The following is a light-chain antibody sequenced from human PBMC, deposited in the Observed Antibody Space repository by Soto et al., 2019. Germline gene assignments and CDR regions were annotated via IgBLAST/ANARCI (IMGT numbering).Light chain of an antibody. CDR2: GAS. Sequence: EIVLTQSPGTLSLSPGERATLSCRASQSVSSSYLAWYQQKPGQAPRLLIDGASSRATGIPDRFSGSGSGTDFTLTISRLEPEDIAVYYCQQYGSSPPMYTFGQGTKLEIK. CDR1: QSVSSSY. CDR3: QQYGSSPPMYT. J-gene: IGKJ2*01. V-gene: IGKV3-20*01.